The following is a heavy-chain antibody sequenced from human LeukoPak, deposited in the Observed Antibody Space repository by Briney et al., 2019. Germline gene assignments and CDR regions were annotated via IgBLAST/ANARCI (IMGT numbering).Heavy chain of an antibody. V-gene: IGHV1-69*05. J-gene: IGHJ4*02. CDR2: IIPIFGTA. D-gene: IGHD3-16*01. CDR1: GGTFSSYA. CDR3: ARDQGGIFDC. Sequence: SVKVSCKASGGTFSSYAISWVRQAPGQALEWMGGIIPIFGTANYAQKFQGRVTITTDESTSTAYMELSSLRSEDTAGYYCARDQGGIFDCWGQGTLVTVSS.